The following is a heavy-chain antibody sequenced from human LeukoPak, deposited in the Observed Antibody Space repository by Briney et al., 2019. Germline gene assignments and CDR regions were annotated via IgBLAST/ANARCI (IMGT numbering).Heavy chain of an antibody. D-gene: IGHD6-13*01. V-gene: IGHV1-46*01. CDR1: GYTFTSYY. J-gene: IGHJ3*02. Sequence: ASVKVSCKASGYTFTSYYMHWVRHAPGQGLEWMGIINPSGGSTSYAQKFQGRATMTRDTSTSTVYMELSSLRSEDTAVYYCARTAAGGAFDIWGQGTMVTVSS. CDR3: ARTAAGGAFDI. CDR2: INPSGGST.